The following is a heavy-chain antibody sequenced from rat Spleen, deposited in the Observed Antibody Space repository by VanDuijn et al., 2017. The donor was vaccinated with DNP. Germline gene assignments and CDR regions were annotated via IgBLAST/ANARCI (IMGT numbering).Heavy chain of an antibody. CDR3: NRNFLTDA. V-gene: IGHV2-1*01. J-gene: IGHJ4*01. Sequence: QVQLKESGPGLVQPSETLSLTCTVSGFSLTSYSINWVRQPSGKGLEWVGAIGYGGDIDYNSAFKSRLSIIRDTSKSQVFLKMNSLQTENTAIYFCNRNFLTDAWGQGTSVTVSS. D-gene: IGHD3-7*01. CDR1: GFSLTSYS. CDR2: IGYGGDI.